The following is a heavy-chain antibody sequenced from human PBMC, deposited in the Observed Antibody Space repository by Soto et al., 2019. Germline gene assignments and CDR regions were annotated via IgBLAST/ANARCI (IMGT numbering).Heavy chain of an antibody. V-gene: IGHV4-39*01. J-gene: IGHJ4*02. D-gene: IGHD6-19*01. CDR3: ARQVVDGTVAGTGSFDY. Sequence: QLQLQESGPGLVKPSETLSLTCTVSGGSISSTSYYWVWIRQPPGKGLEWIGSFYYSGSTYYNPSLKSRVTIAGDTSENELSLKLTSVTAADTAVYYCARQVVDGTVAGTGSFDYWGQGTLVTVSS. CDR2: FYYSGST. CDR1: GGSISSTSYY.